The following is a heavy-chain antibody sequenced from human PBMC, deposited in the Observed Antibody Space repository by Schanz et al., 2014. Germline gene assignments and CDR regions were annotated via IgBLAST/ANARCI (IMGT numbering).Heavy chain of an antibody. CDR2: IIPIHGIV. Sequence: QVQVVQSGAEVKKPGASVKVSCKASGGTFSTYPINWLRQAPGQGLEWMGRIIPIHGIVNYAQRFQDRVRITADKSTSTAYMELSSLRSDDTAVYYCARLSVAGRPHVNYWYFDLWGRGTLVTVSS. CDR3: ARLSVAGRPHVNYWYFDL. CDR1: GGTFSTYP. D-gene: IGHD6-19*01. V-gene: IGHV1-69*04. J-gene: IGHJ2*01.